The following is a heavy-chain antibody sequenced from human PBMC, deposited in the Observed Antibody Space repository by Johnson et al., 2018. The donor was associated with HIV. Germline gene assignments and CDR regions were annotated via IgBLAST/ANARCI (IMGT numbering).Heavy chain of an antibody. CDR1: GFTFSDYY. Sequence: QVQLVESGGGVVQPGRSLRLSCAASGFTFSDYYMSWIRQAPGKGLEWVSYIGSSGSTIYYADSVKGRFTISRDNAKNSLYLQMNSLRAEDTAVYYCAVLPTYRNDAFDIWGQGTMVTVSS. V-gene: IGHV3-11*04. CDR2: IGSSGSTI. CDR3: AVLPTYRNDAFDI. D-gene: IGHD1-14*01. J-gene: IGHJ3*02.